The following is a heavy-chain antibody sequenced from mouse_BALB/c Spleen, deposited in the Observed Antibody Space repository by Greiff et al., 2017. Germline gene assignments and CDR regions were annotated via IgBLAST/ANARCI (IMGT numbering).Heavy chain of an antibody. Sequence: EVQLQESGPELVKPGASVKMSCKASGYTFTSYVMHWVKQKPGQGLEWIGYINPYNDGTKYNEKFKGKATLTSDKSSSTAYMELSSLTSEDSAVYYCARAGSYYAMDYWGQGTSVTVSS. J-gene: IGHJ4*01. CDR2: INPYNDGT. CDR1: GYTFTSYV. CDR3: ARAGSYYAMDY. V-gene: IGHV1-14*01.